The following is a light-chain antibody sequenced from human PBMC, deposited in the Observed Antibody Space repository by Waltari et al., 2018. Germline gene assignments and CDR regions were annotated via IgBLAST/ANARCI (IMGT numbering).Light chain of an antibody. CDR2: VSN. CDR1: SSNIGAGYA. V-gene: IGLV1-40*01. CDR3: QSYDSSLSAFV. Sequence: QSVLTQPPSVSGAPGQRVTISCRGSSSNIGAGYAVHWYQQLPGTAPKLFIFVSNNRPSWVPDRFSCSKSCTSASLVISGLQAEDEADYYCQSYDSSLSAFVFGTGTKVTVL. J-gene: IGLJ1*01.